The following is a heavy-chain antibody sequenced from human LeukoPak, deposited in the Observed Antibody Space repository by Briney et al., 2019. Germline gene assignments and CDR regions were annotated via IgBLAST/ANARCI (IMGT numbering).Heavy chain of an antibody. V-gene: IGHV3-49*03. Sequence: PGRSLRLSCTAFGLRFGDDAWSWFRQAPGKGLEWICLIRKKAYGETKEYAASVRGRFTISRDNANGIAYLQMSSLKTEDTALYYCVRGMHDYGDANYYFDQWGQGTQVTVSA. CDR2: IRKKAYGETK. J-gene: IGHJ4*02. CDR3: VRGMHDYGDANYYFDQ. D-gene: IGHD4-17*01. CDR1: GLRFGDDA.